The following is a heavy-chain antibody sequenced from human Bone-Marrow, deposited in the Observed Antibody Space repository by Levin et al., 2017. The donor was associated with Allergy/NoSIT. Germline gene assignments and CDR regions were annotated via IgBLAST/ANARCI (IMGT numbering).Heavy chain of an antibody. Sequence: GGSLRLSCGASGFDFDDYGVHWVRQVPGKGLEWVSSINWNGDSVDYADSVKGRFTISRVNAKISLYLQMNSLRPEDTALYYCAKGAGFGVGSPFDHWGQGTLVTVSS. CDR2: INWNGDSV. D-gene: IGHD3-3*01. V-gene: IGHV3-9*01. CDR1: GFDFDDYG. J-gene: IGHJ4*02. CDR3: AKGAGFGVGSPFDH.